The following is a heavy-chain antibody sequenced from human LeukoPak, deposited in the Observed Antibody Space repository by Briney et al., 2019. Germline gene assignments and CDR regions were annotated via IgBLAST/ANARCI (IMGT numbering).Heavy chain of an antibody. V-gene: IGHV3-53*01. CDR2: IYTSGST. CDR3: ARQGHYGDYAWYYFDY. D-gene: IGHD4-17*01. J-gene: IGHJ4*02. CDR1: GFTVSTNY. Sequence: GGSRRLSCAASGFTVSTNYMSWVRQAPGKGLEWVAVIYTSGSTYYAGSVKGRFTISRDTSKNTLYLQMNSLRAEDTPLYYCARQGHYGDYAWYYFDYWGEGTLVTVSS.